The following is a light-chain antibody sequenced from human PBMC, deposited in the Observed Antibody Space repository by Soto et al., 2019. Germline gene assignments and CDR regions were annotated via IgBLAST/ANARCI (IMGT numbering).Light chain of an antibody. Sequence: EIVLTQSPGTLSLSPGERATLFCRASQSFRRNYLAWYQQKPGQAPRLLIYGVSSRASGIPDRFSGSGSGTDFTLTISRLEPEDFAVYYCQQYGSSPYTFGQGTKLEIK. CDR2: GVS. CDR1: QSFRRNY. V-gene: IGKV3-20*01. J-gene: IGKJ2*01. CDR3: QQYGSSPYT.